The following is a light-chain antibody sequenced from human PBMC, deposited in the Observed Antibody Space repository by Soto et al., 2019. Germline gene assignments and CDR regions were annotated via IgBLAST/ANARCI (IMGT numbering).Light chain of an antibody. J-gene: IGKJ4*01. Sequence: IVLTQSPATLSLSPGERATLSCRASQSVRSYLAWYQQKPGQAARLLIYDASNRATGIPARFSGSASGTDFTLTISSIEPEVFAVYYPQELNNWPLCLGGDAKGDI. CDR3: QELNNWPLC. CDR2: DAS. CDR1: QSVRSY. V-gene: IGKV3-11*01.